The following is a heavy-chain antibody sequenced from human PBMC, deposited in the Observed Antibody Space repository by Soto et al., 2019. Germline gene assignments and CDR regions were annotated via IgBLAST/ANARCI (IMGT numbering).Heavy chain of an antibody. J-gene: IGHJ5*02. CDR1: GCSISGGGSS. CDR2: IYHSGST. CDR3: ARDQREGNWFDP. Sequence: QLQRQESGSGLVRPSRTLSLICAVSGCSISGGGSSWNWIRQLPGKGLEWIGYIYHSGSTLYTPSLKSRDTRTVDKSKNQFSLKLSSVTDADTAVYYCARDQREGNWFDPWGQGTLVTVSS. V-gene: IGHV4-30-2*01.